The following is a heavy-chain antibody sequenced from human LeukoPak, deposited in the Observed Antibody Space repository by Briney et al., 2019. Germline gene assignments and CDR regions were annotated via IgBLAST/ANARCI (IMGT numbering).Heavy chain of an antibody. CDR3: ARGRRTIGRWLQFFDY. V-gene: IGHV1-46*01. J-gene: IGHJ4*02. Sequence: ASVKVPCKASGYTFTSYYMHWVRQAPGQGLEWMGIINPSGGSTSYAQKFQGRVTMTRDTSKNQFSLKLSSVTAADTAVYYCARGRRTIGRWLQFFDYWGQGTLVTVSS. D-gene: IGHD5-24*01. CDR1: GYTFTSYY. CDR2: INPSGGST.